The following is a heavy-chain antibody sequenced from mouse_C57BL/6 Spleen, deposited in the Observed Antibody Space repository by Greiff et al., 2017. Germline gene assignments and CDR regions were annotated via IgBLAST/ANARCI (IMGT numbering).Heavy chain of an antibody. V-gene: IGHV2-2*01. Sequence: QVHVKQSGPGLVQPSQSLSITCTVSGFSLTSYGVHWVRQSPGKGLEWLGVIWSGGSTDYNAAFISRLSISKDNSKSQVFFKMNSLQADDTAIYYCARGELRRGFAYWGQGTLVTVSA. CDR3: ARGELRRGFAY. J-gene: IGHJ3*01. CDR1: GFSLTSYG. D-gene: IGHD2-4*01. CDR2: IWSGGST.